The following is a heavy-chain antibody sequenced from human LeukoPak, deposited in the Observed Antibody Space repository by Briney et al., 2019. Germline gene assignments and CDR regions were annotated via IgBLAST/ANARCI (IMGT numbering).Heavy chain of an antibody. CDR1: GGSFSGYY. CDR2: INHSGST. J-gene: IGHJ4*02. V-gene: IGHV4-34*01. D-gene: IGHD1-26*01. CDR3: ARDLGATAIDY. Sequence: SETLSLTCAVYGGSFSGYYWSWIRQPPGKGLEWIGEINHSGSTNYNPSLKSRVTISVDTSKNQFSLKLSSVTAADTAVYYCARDLGATAIDYWGQGTLVTVSS.